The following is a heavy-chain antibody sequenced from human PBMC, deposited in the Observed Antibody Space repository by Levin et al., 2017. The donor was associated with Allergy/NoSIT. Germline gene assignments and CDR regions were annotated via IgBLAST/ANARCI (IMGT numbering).Heavy chain of an antibody. CDR3: AGKRTEYQLPDRDWYFDL. CDR1: GFTFSSYA. D-gene: IGHD2-2*01. V-gene: IGHV3-23*01. Sequence: GGSLRLSCAASGFTFSSYAMSWVRQAPGKGLEWVSAISGSGGSTYYADSVKGRFTISRDNSKNTLYLQMNSLRAEDTAVYYCAGKRTEYQLPDRDWYFDLWGRGTLVTVSS. CDR2: ISGSGGST. J-gene: IGHJ2*01.